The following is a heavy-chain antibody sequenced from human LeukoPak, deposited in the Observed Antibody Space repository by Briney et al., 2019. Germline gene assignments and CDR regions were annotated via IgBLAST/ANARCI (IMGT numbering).Heavy chain of an antibody. V-gene: IGHV3-74*01. CDR3: VVGGSPGY. CDR2: ISTDGYTT. Sequence: GGSMRLSCAASGHAFSAYKMHWVRQAPRKGLVWVSRISTDGYTTDYADFVQGRFTASRDNTKNTWSLEMNSLRAEDTAVYYCVVGGSPGYWGQGTLVTVSS. CDR1: GHAFSAYK. J-gene: IGHJ4*02. D-gene: IGHD2-15*01.